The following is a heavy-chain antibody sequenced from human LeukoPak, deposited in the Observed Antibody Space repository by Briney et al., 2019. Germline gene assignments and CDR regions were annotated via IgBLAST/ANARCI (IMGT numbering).Heavy chain of an antibody. D-gene: IGHD3-22*01. CDR3: ARDHYYDSSGYSGY. Sequence: PGGSLRLSCAASGFTFSSYAMSWVRQAPGKGLEWVSYISSSGSTIYYADSVKGRFTISRDNAKNSLYLQMNSLRAEDTAVYYCARDHYYDSSGYSGYWGQGTLVTVSS. CDR2: ISSSGSTI. V-gene: IGHV3-48*04. J-gene: IGHJ4*02. CDR1: GFTFSSYA.